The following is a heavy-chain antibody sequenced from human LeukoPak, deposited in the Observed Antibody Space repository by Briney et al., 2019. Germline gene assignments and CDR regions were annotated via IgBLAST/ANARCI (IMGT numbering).Heavy chain of an antibody. J-gene: IGHJ5*02. D-gene: IGHD4-17*01. CDR1: GYSISSGYY. V-gene: IGHV4-38-2*01. Sequence: PSETLSLTCAVSGYSISSGYYWGWIRQPPGKGVEWIGSIYHSGSTYYNPSLKSRVTISVDTSKNQFYLKLSSVTAADTAVYYCARSNGDYNWFDPWGQGTLVTVSS. CDR2: IYHSGST. CDR3: ARSNGDYNWFDP.